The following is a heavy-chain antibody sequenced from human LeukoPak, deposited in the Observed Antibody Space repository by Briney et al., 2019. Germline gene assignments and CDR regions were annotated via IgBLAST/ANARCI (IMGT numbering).Heavy chain of an antibody. Sequence: ASVKVSCKASGGTFSSYAISWVRQAPGQGLEWMGGIIPIFGTANYAQKFQGRVTITADESTSTAYMELSSLRSEDTAVYYCATLSYSYGHHGSYWGQGTQVTVSS. CDR2: IIPIFGTA. J-gene: IGHJ4*02. V-gene: IGHV1-69*13. CDR3: ATLSYSYGHHGSY. CDR1: GGTFSSYA. D-gene: IGHD5-18*01.